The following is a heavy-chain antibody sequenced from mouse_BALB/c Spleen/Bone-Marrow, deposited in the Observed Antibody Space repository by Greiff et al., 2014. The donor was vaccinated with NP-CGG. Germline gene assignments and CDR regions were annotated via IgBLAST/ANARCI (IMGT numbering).Heavy chain of an antibody. Sequence: SGAELARPGASVKLSCKASGYTFTSYWMQWVKQRPGQGLEWIGAIYPGDGDTGYTQKFKGKATLTADKSSTTAYMQLSSLTSEDSAVYYCARNFPFDYWGQGTTLTISS. CDR2: IYPGDGDT. J-gene: IGHJ2*01. CDR1: GYTFTSYW. V-gene: IGHV1-87*01. CDR3: ARNFPFDY.